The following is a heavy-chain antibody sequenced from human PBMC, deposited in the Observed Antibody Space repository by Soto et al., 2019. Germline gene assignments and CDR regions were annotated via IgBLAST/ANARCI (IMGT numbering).Heavy chain of an antibody. V-gene: IGHV4-59*01. Sequence: SETLSLTCTVSGGSISSYYWSWIRQPPGKGLEWIGYIYYSGSTNYNPSLKSRVTISVDTSKNQISLKLSSVTAADTAVYYCAGDLRRYSNGYYYYYGMDVRGQRTTVTVS. J-gene: IGHJ6*02. CDR1: GGSISSYY. D-gene: IGHD5-18*01. CDR3: AGDLRRYSNGYYYYYGMDV. CDR2: IYYSGST.